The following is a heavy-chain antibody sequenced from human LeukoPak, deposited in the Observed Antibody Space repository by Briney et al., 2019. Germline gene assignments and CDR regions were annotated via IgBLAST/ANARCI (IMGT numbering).Heavy chain of an antibody. V-gene: IGHV3-30*03. Sequence: GGSLRLSCAASGFTFSSYGMSWVRQAPGKGLEGVAIISYDGSKKNYADSVKGRFTISRDNSKNTLYLQMSSLRAEDTAVYYCAREITYFYDSGGYWDAFAIWGQGTMVTVSS. CDR2: ISYDGSKK. CDR3: AREITYFYDSGGYWDAFAI. D-gene: IGHD3-22*01. CDR1: GFTFSSYG. J-gene: IGHJ3*02.